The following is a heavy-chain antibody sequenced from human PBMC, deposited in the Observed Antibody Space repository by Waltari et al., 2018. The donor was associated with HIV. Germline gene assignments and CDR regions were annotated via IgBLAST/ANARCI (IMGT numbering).Heavy chain of an antibody. J-gene: IGHJ3*02. CDR2: IYPSDSDT. D-gene: IGHD4-17*01. V-gene: IGHV5-51*03. CDR1: GYDFTTYW. Sequence: EVQLVQSGAEVKKPGESLKISCKASGYDFTTYWIGWVRQMPVKGLECMGLIYPSDSDTKYSPSFQGQVTLSADKSINTAYLHWSSLKAPDTAIYYCARRGNNYGDAFDIWGQGTMVNVS. CDR3: ARRGNNYGDAFDI.